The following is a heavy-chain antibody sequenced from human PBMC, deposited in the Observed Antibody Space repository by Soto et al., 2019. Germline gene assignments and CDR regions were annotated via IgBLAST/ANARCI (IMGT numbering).Heavy chain of an antibody. CDR1: GASVSSSHW. V-gene: IGHV4-4*02. D-gene: IGHD2-2*01. CDR2: IYHVGFT. J-gene: IGHJ4*02. CDR3: ARVRPPTSTRPAAVLSYFDY. Sequence: QVHLQESGPGLVKPSGTLSLTCGVSGASVSSSHWWTWVRQPPGKGLEWIGEIYHVGFTSYNPSLKSRVIMSLEQSRNQFSLKMSSVTAADTAVYYCARVRPPTSTRPAAVLSYFDYWGQGSLVTVSS.